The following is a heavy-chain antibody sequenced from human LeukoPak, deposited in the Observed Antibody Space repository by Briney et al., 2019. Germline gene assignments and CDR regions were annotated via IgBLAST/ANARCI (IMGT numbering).Heavy chain of an antibody. Sequence: ASVKVSCKAFGGTFSSYTISWVRQAPGQGLEWMGRIIPILGIANYAQKFQGRVTITADKSTSTAYMELSSLRSEDTAVYYCARAYYDSSGYYLDYWGQGTLVTVSS. J-gene: IGHJ4*02. V-gene: IGHV1-69*02. CDR1: GGTFSSYT. D-gene: IGHD3-22*01. CDR3: ARAYYDSSGYYLDY. CDR2: IIPILGIA.